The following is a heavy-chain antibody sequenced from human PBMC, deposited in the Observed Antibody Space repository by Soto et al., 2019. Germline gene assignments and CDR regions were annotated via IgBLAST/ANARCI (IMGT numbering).Heavy chain of an antibody. CDR1: GGSFSGYY. V-gene: IGHV4-34*01. Sequence: SETLSLTCAVYGGSFSGYYWSWIRQPPGKGLEWIGEINHSGSTNYNPSLKSRVTISVDTSKNQFSLKLSSVTAADTAVYYCARAGSLLWFGEDYYYYGMDVWGQGTTVTVSS. D-gene: IGHD3-10*01. CDR2: INHSGST. CDR3: ARAGSLLWFGEDYYYYGMDV. J-gene: IGHJ6*02.